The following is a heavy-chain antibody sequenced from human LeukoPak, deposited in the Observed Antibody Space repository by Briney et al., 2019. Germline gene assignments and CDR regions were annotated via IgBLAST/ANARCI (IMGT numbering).Heavy chain of an antibody. J-gene: IGHJ4*02. CDR3: ARSSGWWSLDY. CDR2: FDTGFGT. Sequence: GGSLRLSCAASGFTFSTASLHWVRQAPGRGLEWVSAFDTGFGTYYPDSLKGRFPISRDNSKNTLFLQMNSLRADDTAVYYCARSSGWWSLDYWGQGTLVTVSS. CDR1: GFTFSTAS. V-gene: IGHV3-23*01. D-gene: IGHD6-19*01.